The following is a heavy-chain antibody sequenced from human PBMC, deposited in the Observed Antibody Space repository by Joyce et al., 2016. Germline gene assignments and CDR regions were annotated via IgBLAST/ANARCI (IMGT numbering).Heavy chain of an antibody. V-gene: IGHV3-23*01. Sequence: EVHLLESGGGLVQPGGSLRLSCAGSGFTFSNYGMSWVRRAPGKGLEWVSAISGSGDSTYYADSVKGRFTISRDNSKNTMYLLMNSLGAEDTAEYYCAKDFEVVPAAIWGQGTLVTVSS. CDR1: GFTFSNYG. CDR3: AKDFEVVPAAI. D-gene: IGHD2-2*01. CDR2: ISGSGDST. J-gene: IGHJ4*02.